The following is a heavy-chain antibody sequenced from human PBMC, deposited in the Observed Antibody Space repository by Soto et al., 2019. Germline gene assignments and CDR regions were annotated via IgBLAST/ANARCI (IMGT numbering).Heavy chain of an antibody. CDR2: IYYSGST. CDR1: GGSISSYY. D-gene: IGHD3-3*01. V-gene: IGHV4-59*01. J-gene: IGHJ5*02. CDR3: ARGFDFWSGYYYSTERENWFDP. Sequence: SETLSLTCTVSGGSISSYYWSWIRQPPGKGLEWIGYIYYSGSTNYNPSLKSRVTISVDTSKNQFSLKLSSVTAADTAVYYCARGFDFWSGYYYSTERENWFDPWGQGTLVTVSS.